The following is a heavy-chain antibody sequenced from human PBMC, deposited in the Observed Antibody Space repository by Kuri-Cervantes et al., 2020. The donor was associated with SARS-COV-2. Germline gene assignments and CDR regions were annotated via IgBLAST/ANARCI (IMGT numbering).Heavy chain of an antibody. CDR1: GFTFSSYA. CDR3: ATIAIVVVFNNWFDP. D-gene: IGHD2-2*01. V-gene: IGHV3-30-3*01. J-gene: IGHJ5*02. Sequence: GESLKISCAASGFTFSSYAMHWVRQAPGKGLEWVAVISYDGSNKYYADSVKGRFTISRDNSKNTLYLQMNSLRAEDTAVYYCATIAIVVVFNNWFDPWGQGTLGTGSS. CDR2: ISYDGSNK.